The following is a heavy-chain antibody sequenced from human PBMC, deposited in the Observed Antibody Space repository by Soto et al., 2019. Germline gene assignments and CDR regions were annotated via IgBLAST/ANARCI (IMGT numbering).Heavy chain of an antibody. CDR1: GGSVSGSNNY. CDR3: ARKDCWTHGPDL. CDR2: LHYSGTT. Sequence: QLQLQESGPGLVKPSETLSLSCTFSGGSVSGSNNYWGWIRQPPGKGLEWIGSLHYSGTTYYKSTPRSRLTIPVDTSTIRFSQRLISVTAADTAVYFCARKDCWTHGPDLWGQEALGTVS. D-gene: IGHD3-3*01. J-gene: IGHJ5*02. V-gene: IGHV4-39*02.